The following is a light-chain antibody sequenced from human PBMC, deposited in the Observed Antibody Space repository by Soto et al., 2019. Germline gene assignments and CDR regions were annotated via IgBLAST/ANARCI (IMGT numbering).Light chain of an antibody. CDR2: GAS. Sequence: EIVITRSPSTLSLSPGEKATLSCRASQSVSTNLAWYQQIPGQAPRLLIYGASTRATGIPARFSGSGSGTEFTLAISSLQSEDFAVYYCQHYNDWPQTFGLGTKVDIK. CDR1: QSVSTN. CDR3: QHYNDWPQT. V-gene: IGKV3-15*01. J-gene: IGKJ1*01.